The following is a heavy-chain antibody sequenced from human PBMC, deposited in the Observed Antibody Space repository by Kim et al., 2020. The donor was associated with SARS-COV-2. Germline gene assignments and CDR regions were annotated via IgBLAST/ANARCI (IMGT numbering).Heavy chain of an antibody. CDR2: ISISATTI. Sequence: GGSLRLSCAASGFTFSDYEMNWVRQAPGKGLEWVSYISISATTIYYADSVKGRFTISRDNAMNSLYLHITNLRDEDTAIYYCAREPYMSSVGSGWFPDDALDIWGQGTMVTVSS. D-gene: IGHD6-19*01. V-gene: IGHV3-48*03. CDR1: GFTFSDYE. J-gene: IGHJ3*02. CDR3: AREPYMSSVGSGWFPDDALDI.